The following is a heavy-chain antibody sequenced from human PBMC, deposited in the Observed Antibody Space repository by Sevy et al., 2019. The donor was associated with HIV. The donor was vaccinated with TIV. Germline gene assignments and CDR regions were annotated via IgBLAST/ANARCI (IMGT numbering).Heavy chain of an antibody. CDR3: ARDRGRYCSSTSCSYYYYGMDV. D-gene: IGHD2-2*01. Sequence: SETLSLTCTASGGSVSSGSYYWSWIRQPPGKGLEWIVYIYYSGSTNYNPSLKSRVTISVDTSKNQFSLKLSSVTAADTAVYYCARDRGRYCSSTSCSYYYYGMDVWGQGTTVTVSS. CDR1: GGSVSSGSYY. V-gene: IGHV4-61*01. J-gene: IGHJ6*02. CDR2: IYYSGST.